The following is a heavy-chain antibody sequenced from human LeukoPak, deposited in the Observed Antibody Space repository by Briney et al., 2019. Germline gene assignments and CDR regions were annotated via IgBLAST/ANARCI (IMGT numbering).Heavy chain of an antibody. D-gene: IGHD1-1*01. CDR1: GFTFSTYG. Sequence: GGSLRLSCAASGFTFSTYGMHWVRQAPGKGLEWVAVIWPNESNKYHADSVKGRFTISRDNSKSTLFLQMSSLAAEDTAVYYCVGELLTATGTIGAFDIWGRGTMVTVSS. J-gene: IGHJ3*02. CDR2: IWPNESNK. CDR3: VGELLTATGTIGAFDI. V-gene: IGHV3-33*01.